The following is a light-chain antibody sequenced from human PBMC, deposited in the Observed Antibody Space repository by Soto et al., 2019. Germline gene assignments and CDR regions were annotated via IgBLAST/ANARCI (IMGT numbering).Light chain of an antibody. CDR3: QQYATFSGT. CDR2: DAS. J-gene: IGKJ1*01. Sequence: IRMTQSPSSLSASTGDRVTVACRASQSVSGWLAWYQQKPGEAPKLLIYDASALPRGVPSRFSGSGSGTKFTLTIASLQPDDFTTYYCQQYATFSGTFGPGANVDIK. CDR1: QSVSGW. V-gene: IGKV1-5*01.